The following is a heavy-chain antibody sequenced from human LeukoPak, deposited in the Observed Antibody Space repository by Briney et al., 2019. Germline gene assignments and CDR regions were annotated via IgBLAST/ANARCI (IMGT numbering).Heavy chain of an antibody. CDR1: GFTFSSYS. J-gene: IGHJ4*02. V-gene: IGHV4-59*01. CDR2: IYYSGST. Sequence: GSLRLSCAASGFTFSSYSMNWVRQAPGKGLEWIGYIYYSGSTNYNPSLKSRVTISVDTSKNQFSLKLSSVTAADTAVYYCAREGLAAGAIFDYWGQGTLVTVSS. CDR3: AREGLAAGAIFDY. D-gene: IGHD6-13*01.